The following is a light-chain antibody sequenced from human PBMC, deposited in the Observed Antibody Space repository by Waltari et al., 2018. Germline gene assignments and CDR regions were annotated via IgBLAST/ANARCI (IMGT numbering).Light chain of an antibody. CDR1: SSDVGSYNY. CDR3: TSYTSSNTYV. CDR2: DVS. V-gene: IGLV2-14*01. J-gene: IGLJ1*01. Sequence: QSALTQPASVSGSRGQSITISCTGTSSDVGSYNYVSWYQQHPGKAPKLMIYDVSKRPEGVSNRFSGSKSGNTAYLTISGLQAEDEADYYCTSYTSSNTYVFGTGTKVTVL.